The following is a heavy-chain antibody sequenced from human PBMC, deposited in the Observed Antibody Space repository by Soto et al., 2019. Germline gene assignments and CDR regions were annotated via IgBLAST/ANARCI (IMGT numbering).Heavy chain of an antibody. CDR1: GGTSTIYT. CDR2: IVPTLRIT. D-gene: IGHD1-26*01. J-gene: IGHJ4*02. CDR3: TTQKSGAGRVGVHY. V-gene: IGHV1-69*02. Sequence: QVQLVQSGAEVKRPGSSLKVSCETSGGTSTIYTITWVRQAPGQGLQWMGRIVPTLRITNYAQEFQGRLTITADTSTSTVHMELSSLTSEDAAGYYWTTQKSGAGRVGVHYWGQGTLVTVSS.